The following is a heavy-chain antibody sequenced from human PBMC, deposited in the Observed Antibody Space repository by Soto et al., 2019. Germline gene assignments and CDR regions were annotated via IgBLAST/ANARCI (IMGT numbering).Heavy chain of an antibody. CDR2: IYYSGST. V-gene: IGHV4-39*01. D-gene: IGHD2-15*01. CDR1: GGSISSSSYY. Sequence: QLQLQESGPGLVKPSETLSLACTVSGGSISSSSYYWGWIRQPPGKGLEWIGSIYYSGSTYYNPSLKSRVSISVDTSQNPFSLKPGSVPAADPAVYSCASRSHSLYYFDFWGQGTLVTVSS. CDR3: ASRSHSLYYFDF. J-gene: IGHJ4*02.